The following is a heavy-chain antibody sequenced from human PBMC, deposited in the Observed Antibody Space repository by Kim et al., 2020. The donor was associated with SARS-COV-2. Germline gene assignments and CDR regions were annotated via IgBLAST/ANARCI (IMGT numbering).Heavy chain of an antibody. CDR3: AKDTPSSSGWYEDYFDY. D-gene: IGHD6-19*01. J-gene: IGHJ4*02. V-gene: IGHV3-30*18. CDR1: GFTFSSYG. Sequence: GGSLRLSCAASGFTFSSYGMHWVRQAPGKGLEWVAVISYDGSNKYYADSVKGRFTISRDNSKNTLYLQMNSLRAEDTAVYYCAKDTPSSSGWYEDYFDYWGQGTLVTVSS. CDR2: ISYDGSNK.